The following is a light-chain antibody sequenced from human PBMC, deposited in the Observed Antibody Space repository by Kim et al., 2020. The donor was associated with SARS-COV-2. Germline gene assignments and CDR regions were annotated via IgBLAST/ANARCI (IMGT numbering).Light chain of an antibody. CDR2: QDS. J-gene: IGLJ3*02. CDR1: KLGDRY. CDR3: QAWDSNTDWV. Sequence: SYELTQPPSVSVPPGQTASITCSGDKLGDRYANWYQQKPGQSPVLVIYQDSKRPSGIPERFSGSSSGNTATLTISGTQAMDEADYYCQAWDSNTDWVFGGGTQLTVL. V-gene: IGLV3-1*01.